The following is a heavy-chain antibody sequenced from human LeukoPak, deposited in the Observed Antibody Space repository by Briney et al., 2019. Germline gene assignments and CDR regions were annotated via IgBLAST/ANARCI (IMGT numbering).Heavy chain of an antibody. Sequence: PSETLSLTCTVSGGSISSYYWSWIRQPPGKGLEWIGYIYYSGSTDYNPSLKSRVTISVDTSKNQFSLKLSSVTAADTAVYYCARESSYDSSFVDYWGQGTLVTVSS. D-gene: IGHD3-22*01. V-gene: IGHV4-59*12. CDR3: ARESSYDSSFVDY. CDR2: IYYSGST. J-gene: IGHJ4*02. CDR1: GGSISSYY.